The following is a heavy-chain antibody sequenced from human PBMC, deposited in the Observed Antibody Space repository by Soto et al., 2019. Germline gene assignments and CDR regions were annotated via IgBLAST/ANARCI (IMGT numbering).Heavy chain of an antibody. J-gene: IGHJ5*02. CDR3: ARGDQLLLMPNWFDP. D-gene: IGHD2-2*01. Sequence: SVKVSCKASGGTFSSYAISWVRQAPGQGLEWMGGIIPIFGTANYAQKFQGRVTITAGKSTSTAYMELSSLRSEDTAVYYCARGDQLLLMPNWFDPWGQGIMVTVSS. CDR1: GGTFSSYA. CDR2: IIPIFGTA. V-gene: IGHV1-69*06.